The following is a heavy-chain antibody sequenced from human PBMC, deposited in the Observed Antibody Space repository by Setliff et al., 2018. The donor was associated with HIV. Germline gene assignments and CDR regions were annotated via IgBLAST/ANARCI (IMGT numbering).Heavy chain of an antibody. CDR1: GYTFSSYA. D-gene: IGHD3-3*01. J-gene: IGHJ4*02. CDR3: ARVVDRDYDFWSAYEY. Sequence: VKVSCKASGYTFSSYAINWVRQAPGQGLEWMGGIIPIFGTTNFAQKFQGRVTITADESTSTAYMELSWLTSDDTAVYYCARVVDRDYDFWSAYEYWGQGTMVTVSS. V-gene: IGHV1-69*13. CDR2: IIPIFGTT.